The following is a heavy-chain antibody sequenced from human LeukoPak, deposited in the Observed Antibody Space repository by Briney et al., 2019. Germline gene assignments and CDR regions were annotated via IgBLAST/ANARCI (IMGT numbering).Heavy chain of an antibody. V-gene: IGHV1-18*01. Sequence: GASVKVSCTSSGYSFTNFGITMGRQAPGKGLEWMGGITGDSETTEYAQRCQGRISMTADTFTSTAYMELGSLTSDDTAVYYCARVVVAVFGVMVHSNYFDSWGQGTLITVSS. CDR3: ARVVVAVFGVMVHSNYFDS. CDR1: GYSFTNFG. CDR2: ITGDSETT. D-gene: IGHD3-3*01. J-gene: IGHJ4*02.